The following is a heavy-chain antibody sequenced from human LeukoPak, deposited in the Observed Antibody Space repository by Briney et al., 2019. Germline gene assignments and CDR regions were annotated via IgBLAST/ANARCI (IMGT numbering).Heavy chain of an antibody. D-gene: IGHD1-26*01. CDR2: ISAYNGNT. V-gene: IGHV1-18*01. CDR1: GYTFTSYG. CDR3: ALDDRGSYSFDY. Sequence: ASVKVSCKASGYTFTSYGISWVRQAPGQGLEWMGWISAYNGNTNYAQKLQGRVTMTTDTSTSTAYMELRSLRADDTAVYYCALDDRGSYSFDYWGQGTLVTVSS. J-gene: IGHJ4*02.